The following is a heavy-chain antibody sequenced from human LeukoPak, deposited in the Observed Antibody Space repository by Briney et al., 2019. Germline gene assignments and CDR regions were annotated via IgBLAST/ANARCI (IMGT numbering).Heavy chain of an antibody. CDR1: GFTVSSNY. CDR3: ARDYVDTAHTYYFDY. V-gene: IGHV3-66*01. J-gene: IGHJ4*02. CDR2: IYSGGTT. D-gene: IGHD5-18*01. Sequence: PGGSLRLSCAASGFTVSSNYMSWVRQAPGKGLEWVSVIYSGGTTYYADSVKGRFTISRDNSKNTLYLQMNSLRAEDTAVYYCARDYVDTAHTYYFDYWGQGTLVTVSS.